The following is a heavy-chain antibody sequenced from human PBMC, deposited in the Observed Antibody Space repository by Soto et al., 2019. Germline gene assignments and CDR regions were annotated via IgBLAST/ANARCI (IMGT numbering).Heavy chain of an antibody. Sequence: SETLSLTCTVSGGSINSGNNYWSWIRQHPGKGLEWIGYIYSSGSTFYNPSLKSRVTISVDTSENQFSLKMTSVTAADTAVYYCARGLITGSQYSGGWYYFDSWGQGTQVTVS. CDR1: GGSINSGNNY. CDR2: IYSSGST. D-gene: IGHD1-26*01. CDR3: ARGLITGSQYSGGWYYFDS. J-gene: IGHJ4*02. V-gene: IGHV4-31*03.